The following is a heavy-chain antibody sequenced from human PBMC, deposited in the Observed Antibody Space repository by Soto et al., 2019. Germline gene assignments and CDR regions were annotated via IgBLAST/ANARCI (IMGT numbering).Heavy chain of an antibody. Sequence: GGSLRLSCAASGFTFSSYAMSWVRQAPGKGLEWVSAISGSGDSTYYADSVRGRLTISRDNPKNTLYLQMNGLGAEDRAVYYCAKANPMYYDFWSGYPRFDYGGQGTRVTVSS. D-gene: IGHD3-3*01. CDR2: ISGSGDST. V-gene: IGHV3-23*01. CDR3: AKANPMYYDFWSGYPRFDY. J-gene: IGHJ4*02. CDR1: GFTFSSYA.